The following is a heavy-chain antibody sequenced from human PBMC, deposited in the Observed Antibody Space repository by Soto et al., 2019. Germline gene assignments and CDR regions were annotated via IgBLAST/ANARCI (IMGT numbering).Heavy chain of an antibody. J-gene: IGHJ4*02. CDR1: GGSISSGGYY. CDR3: ARDVYSSGWSIFDY. V-gene: IGHV4-31*03. D-gene: IGHD6-13*01. CDR2: IYYSGST. Sequence: SETLSLTCTVSGGSISSGGYYWSWIRQHPGKGLEWIGYIYYSGSTYYNPSLKSRVTISVDTSKNQFSLKLSSVTAAGTAWYYCARDVYSSGWSIFDYWGQGTLVTVSS.